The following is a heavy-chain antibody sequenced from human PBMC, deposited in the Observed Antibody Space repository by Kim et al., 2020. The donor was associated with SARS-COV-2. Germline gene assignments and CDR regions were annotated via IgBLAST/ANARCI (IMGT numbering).Heavy chain of an antibody. V-gene: IGHV3-30*04. D-gene: IGHD2-15*01. CDR3: AREVLGGGSWGYGMDV. J-gene: IGHJ6*02. CDR2: ISYDGSNK. Sequence: GGSLRLSCAASGFTFSSYAMHWVRQAPGKGLEWVAVISYDGSNKYYADSVKGRFTISRDNSKNTLYLQMNSLRAEDTAVYYCAREVLGGGSWGYGMDVWGQGTTVTVSS. CDR1: GFTFSSYA.